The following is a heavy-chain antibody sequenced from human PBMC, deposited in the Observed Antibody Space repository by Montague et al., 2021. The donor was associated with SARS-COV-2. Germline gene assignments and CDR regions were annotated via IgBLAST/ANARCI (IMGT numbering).Heavy chain of an antibody. CDR3: ARDIRIPMLIVIQGYGMDV. D-gene: IGHD3-22*01. J-gene: IGHJ6*02. CDR2: IYRIGSP. CDR1: DYSLSSCFS. Sequence: SESLSLTCTVSDYSLSSCFSWGWIRQPPGKGLEYIGTIYRIGSPYCSPSLKSRVTISVDTSKNQFSLRLTSVTAADTAVYYCARDIRIPMLIVIQGYGMDVWGQGTTVTVSS. V-gene: IGHV4-38-2*02.